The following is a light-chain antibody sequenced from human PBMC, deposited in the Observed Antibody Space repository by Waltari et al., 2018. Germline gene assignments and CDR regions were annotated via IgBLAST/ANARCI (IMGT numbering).Light chain of an antibody. V-gene: IGKV3-20*01. CDR3: QQYDISPLT. CDR2: GAS. Sequence: EIVLTQSPGTLSLSPRERATLSCRASQTVRTTYLAWYQQKPGQAPTLVIHGASSRATGIPDRFSGSGSGTDFSLTISSLEPEDFAVYYCQQYDISPLTFGGGTKVEIK. CDR1: QTVRTTY. J-gene: IGKJ4*01.